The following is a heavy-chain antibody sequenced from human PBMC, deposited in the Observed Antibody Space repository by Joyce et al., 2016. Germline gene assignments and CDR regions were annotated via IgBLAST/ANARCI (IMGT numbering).Heavy chain of an antibody. CDR2: ITSDGSTT. D-gene: IGHD1-26*01. V-gene: IGHV3-74*03. CDR1: GFTFSTYW. Sequence: EVQLVESGGGVVQPGGSLRLSCAASGFTFSTYWMHWVRQAPGKGVMWVAHITSDGSTTTYADSVKGRFTISRDNAKNTLYLQMDSLRADDTAVYFCVRDRRLVGATWGQGTLVIVSS. J-gene: IGHJ4*02. CDR3: VRDRRLVGAT.